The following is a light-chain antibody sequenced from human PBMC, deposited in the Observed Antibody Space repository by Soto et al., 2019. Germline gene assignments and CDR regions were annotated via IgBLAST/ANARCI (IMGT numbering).Light chain of an antibody. Sequence: QSAPTQPPSASGSPGQSVTIPCTGTSSDVGDYNYVSWYQQHPGKVPKLLIYEVSKRPSGVPDRFSGSKSGNTASLTVSGLQADDEADYYCSSFVGSPVVFGGGTKVTVL. CDR2: EVS. CDR1: SSDVGDYNY. CDR3: SSFVGSPVV. V-gene: IGLV2-8*01. J-gene: IGLJ2*01.